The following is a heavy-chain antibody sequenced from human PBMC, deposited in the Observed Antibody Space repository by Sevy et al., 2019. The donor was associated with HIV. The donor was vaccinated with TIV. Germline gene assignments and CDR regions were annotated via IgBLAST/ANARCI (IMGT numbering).Heavy chain of an antibody. Sequence: ASVKVSCKASGYTFTGYYMHWVRQAPGQGLEWMGWINPNSGGTNYAQKFQGRVTMTRATAISTAYMELSRLRSDDTAVYYCARGYCSSTSCYSRRQTYYYYYYGMDVWGQGTTVTVSS. CDR1: GYTFTGYY. J-gene: IGHJ6*02. CDR3: ARGYCSSTSCYSRRQTYYYYYYGMDV. D-gene: IGHD2-2*01. V-gene: IGHV1-2*02. CDR2: INPNSGGT.